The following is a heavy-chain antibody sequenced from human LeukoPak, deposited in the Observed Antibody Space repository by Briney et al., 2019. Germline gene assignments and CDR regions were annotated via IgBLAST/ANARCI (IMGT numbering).Heavy chain of an antibody. CDR2: ISAYNGNT. V-gene: IGHV1-18*01. CDR1: GYTFTSYG. Sequence: ASVKVSCKASGYTFTSYGISWVRQAPGQGLEWMGWISAYNGNTNYAQKLQGRVTMTTDTSTSTAYMELSRLRSDDTAVYYCARDYIAVAGTIFYYYYYMDVWGKGTTVTISS. CDR3: ARDYIAVAGTIFYYYYYMDV. D-gene: IGHD6-19*01. J-gene: IGHJ6*03.